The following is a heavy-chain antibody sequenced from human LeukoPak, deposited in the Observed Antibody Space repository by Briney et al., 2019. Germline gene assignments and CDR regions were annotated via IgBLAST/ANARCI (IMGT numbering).Heavy chain of an antibody. CDR3: ARRSGGFDY. D-gene: IGHD2-15*01. CDR1: GGPLTSNNW. Sequence: SETLSLTCAVSGGPPVSGGPLTSNNWWSWVRQPPGKGLEWIGEIYHSGSTNYNPSLKSRVTISVDKSKGQLSLNLRSLTAADTAVYYCARRSGGFDYWGQGTLVTVSS. CDR2: IYHSGST. J-gene: IGHJ4*02. V-gene: IGHV4-4*02.